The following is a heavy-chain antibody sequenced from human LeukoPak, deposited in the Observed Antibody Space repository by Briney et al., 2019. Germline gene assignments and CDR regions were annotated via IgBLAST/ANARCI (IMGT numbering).Heavy chain of an antibody. CDR1: GFSLSSSGVG. V-gene: IGHV2-5*01. CDR2: IYWNDDK. J-gene: IGHJ4*02. D-gene: IGHD1-7*01. CDR3: AHSPEDWNYGDYFDY. Sequence: SGPTLVKPTQPLTLTCTFSGFSLSSSGVGVDWIRQPPGKALEWLALIYWNDDKRYSPSLKSRLTITKDTYKNQVVLTMTNMDPVDTATYYCAHSPEDWNYGDYFDYWGQGTLVTVSS.